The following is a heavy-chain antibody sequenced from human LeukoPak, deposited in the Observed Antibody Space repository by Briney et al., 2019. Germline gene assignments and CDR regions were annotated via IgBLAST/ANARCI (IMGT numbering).Heavy chain of an antibody. CDR3: AKGIQQWPGDYYYYGMDV. Sequence: PGGSLRLSCAASGLTFSSYAMNWVRQAPGKGLEWVSAISGGGGSTYYADSVKGRFTISRDNSKNTLYLQMNSLGAEDTAVYYCAKGIQQWPGDYYYYGMDVWGQGTTVTVSS. V-gene: IGHV3-23*01. J-gene: IGHJ6*02. D-gene: IGHD5-18*01. CDR1: GLTFSSYA. CDR2: ISGGGGST.